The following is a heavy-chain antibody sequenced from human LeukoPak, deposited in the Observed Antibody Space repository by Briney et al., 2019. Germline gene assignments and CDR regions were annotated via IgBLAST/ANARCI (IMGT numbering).Heavy chain of an antibody. J-gene: IGHJ6*03. V-gene: IGHV4-34*01. CDR1: GGSFSGYY. CDR2: INHSGST. CDR3: ARVRGYSYGYYFYYMDV. Sequence: PSETLSLTCAVNGGSFSGYYWSWIRQPPGKGLEWIGEINHSGSTNYNPSLKSRVTISVDTSKNQFSLKLRSVTAADTAVYYCARVRGYSYGYYFYYMDVWGKGTTVTVSS. D-gene: IGHD5-18*01.